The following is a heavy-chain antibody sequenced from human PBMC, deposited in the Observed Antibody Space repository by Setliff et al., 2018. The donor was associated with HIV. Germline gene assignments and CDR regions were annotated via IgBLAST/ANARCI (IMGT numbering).Heavy chain of an antibody. D-gene: IGHD3-3*01. Sequence: SETLSLTCTLYGASFSGYFWSWIRQPPGKGLEWIGEINHAGSTNFNPSLKGRVTISVDMSKRQFSLHLTSVTAADSAVYYCATLSGPVDHWGQGTLVTVSS. CDR3: ATLSGPVDH. CDR1: GASFSGYF. V-gene: IGHV4-34*01. J-gene: IGHJ4*02. CDR2: INHAGST.